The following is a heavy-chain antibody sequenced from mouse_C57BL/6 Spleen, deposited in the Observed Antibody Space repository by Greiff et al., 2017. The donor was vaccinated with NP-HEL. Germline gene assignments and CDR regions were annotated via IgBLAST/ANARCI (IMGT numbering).Heavy chain of an antibody. D-gene: IGHD1-1*01. CDR2: IYPGSGST. J-gene: IGHJ2*01. V-gene: IGHV1-55*01. Sequence: VQLQQPGAELVKPGASVKMSCKASGYTFTSYWITWVKQRPGQGLEWIGDIYPGSGSTNYNEKFKSKATLTVDTSSSTAYMQLSSLTSEDSAVYYCARGAYYYGSRGDYFDYWGQGTTLTVSS. CDR3: ARGAYYYGSRGDYFDY. CDR1: GYTFTSYW.